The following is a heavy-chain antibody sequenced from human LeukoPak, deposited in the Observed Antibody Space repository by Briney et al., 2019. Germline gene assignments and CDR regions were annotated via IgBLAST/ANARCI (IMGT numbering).Heavy chain of an antibody. D-gene: IGHD4-17*01. J-gene: IGHJ5*02. V-gene: IGHV1-18*01. CDR1: GYTFTSYG. CDR3: ARDLVSDYGDFNWFDP. CDR2: ISAYNGNT. Sequence: VASVKVSCKASGYTFTSYGISWVRQAPGQGLEWMGWISAYNGNTNYAQKLQGRVTMTTDTSTSTAYMELRSLRSDDTAVHYCARDLVSDYGDFNWFDPWGQGTLVTVSS.